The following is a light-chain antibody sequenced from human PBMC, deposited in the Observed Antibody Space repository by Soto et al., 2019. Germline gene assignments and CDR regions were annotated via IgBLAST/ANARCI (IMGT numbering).Light chain of an antibody. CDR2: GAS. V-gene: IGKV3-20*01. CDR3: QQYGSSPVT. J-gene: IGKJ5*01. CDR1: QSVSSSY. Sequence: EIVLTQSPGTLSLSPGERATLSCRASQSVSSSYLAWYQQKPGQAPRLLIYGASSRATGIPDRFSGSGSGTDFTLTISRLEPEDFAVYYYQQYGSSPVTFGPGTRLEIK.